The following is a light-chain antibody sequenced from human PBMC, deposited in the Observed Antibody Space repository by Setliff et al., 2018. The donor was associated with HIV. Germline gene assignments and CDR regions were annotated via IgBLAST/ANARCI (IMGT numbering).Light chain of an antibody. CDR2: DVT. V-gene: IGLV2-11*02. Sequence: QSALTQPRSVSGSPGQSVTISCTGTGSDVGGYNYVSWYQQHPGKAPKLIVSDVTKRPSGVSNRFSGSKSGNTTSLTISGLQAEDEADYYCSSYTLSSNVGVFGTGTKVTVL. J-gene: IGLJ1*01. CDR1: GSDVGGYNY. CDR3: SSYTLSSNVGV.